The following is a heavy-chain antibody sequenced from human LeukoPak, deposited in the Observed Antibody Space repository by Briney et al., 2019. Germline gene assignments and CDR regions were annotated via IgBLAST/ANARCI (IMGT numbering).Heavy chain of an antibody. CDR1: GFSLRPSGVG. CDR2: IYWNDDK. D-gene: IGHD1-26*01. CDR3: ALDRYTGTYY. J-gene: IGHJ4*02. Sequence: SGPTLVKPTQTLTLTCTFSGFSLRPSGVGVGWIRQPPGKALDRLTLIYWNDDKRYSPSLKSRLTITKDTSKNQVVLTMTNMDPVDTATYYCALDRYTGTYYWGQGTLVTVSS. V-gene: IGHV2-5*01.